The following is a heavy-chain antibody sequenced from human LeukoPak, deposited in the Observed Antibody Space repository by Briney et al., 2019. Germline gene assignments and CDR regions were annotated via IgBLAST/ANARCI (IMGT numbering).Heavy chain of an antibody. Sequence: PGRSLRLSCAASGFTFSSYAMHWVRQAPGKGLEWVAVISYDGSNKYYADSVKGRFTISRDNSKNTLYLQMNSLRPEDTAVYYCARDPLSVTGTNERYDYYGFDVWGQGTTVTVSS. CDR2: ISYDGSNK. V-gene: IGHV3-30*14. CDR3: ARDPLSVTGTNERYDYYGFDV. D-gene: IGHD6-19*01. J-gene: IGHJ6*02. CDR1: GFTFSSYA.